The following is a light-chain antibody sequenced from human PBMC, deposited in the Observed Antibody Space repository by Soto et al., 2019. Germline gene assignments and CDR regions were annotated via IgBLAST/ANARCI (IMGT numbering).Light chain of an antibody. CDR2: EVS. V-gene: IGLV2-14*01. Sequence: QSALTQPASVSGSPGQSITISCSGTSSDVGSYDHVAWYQQFPGKTPKLILYEVSRRPSGVSNRFSGSKSGNTASLTIFGLQAEDESDYYCISYTGSSTSYVFGTGTKLPS. CDR1: SSDVGSYDH. J-gene: IGLJ1*01. CDR3: ISYTGSSTSYV.